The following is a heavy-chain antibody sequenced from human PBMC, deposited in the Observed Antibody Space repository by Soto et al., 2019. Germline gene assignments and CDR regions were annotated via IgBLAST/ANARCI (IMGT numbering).Heavy chain of an antibody. CDR2: IYYTGST. CDR3: ARVDGYFFFFDN. D-gene: IGHD3-22*01. CDR1: GAAINSYY. J-gene: IGHJ4*02. Sequence: SETVSLTCTVSGAAINSYYWTWIRQAPGMGLEWIGYIYYTGSTNYNPSLESRVTVSVDRSRNQFSLELRSVTAADTAVYYCARVDGYFFFFDNWGQGTQVTVSS. V-gene: IGHV4-59*01.